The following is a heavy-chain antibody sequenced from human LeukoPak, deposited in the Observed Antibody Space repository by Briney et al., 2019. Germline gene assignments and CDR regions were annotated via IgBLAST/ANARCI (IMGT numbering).Heavy chain of an antibody. CDR2: TLYRSKWYT. V-gene: IGHV6-1*01. CDR3: ARGYNYAFDC. D-gene: IGHD5-18*01. Sequence: SQTLSLTCAISGDSVSSNIVAWNWIRQSPSRGLEWLGRTLYRSKWYTAYAVSVKSRITINPNTSENQFSLQLNSVTPEDTAVYYCARGYNYAFDCWGQGTLVTVSS. J-gene: IGHJ5*01. CDR1: GDSVSSNIVA.